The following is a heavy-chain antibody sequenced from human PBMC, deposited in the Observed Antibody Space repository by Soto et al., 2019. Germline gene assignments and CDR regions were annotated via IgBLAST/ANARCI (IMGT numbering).Heavy chain of an antibody. CDR2: ISSSSSYI. J-gene: IGHJ5*02. D-gene: IGHD3-10*01. CDR1: GFTFSIYT. CDR3: ARDAISMVRGTNNWFDP. V-gene: IGHV3-21*01. Sequence: RGSLRLSCAASGFTFSIYTMSWFRQAPGKGLEWVSSISSSSSYIYYGDSVKGRFTISRENAENSLYLQMNSLRAEDTAVYYCARDAISMVRGTNNWFDPWGQGTLVTVSS.